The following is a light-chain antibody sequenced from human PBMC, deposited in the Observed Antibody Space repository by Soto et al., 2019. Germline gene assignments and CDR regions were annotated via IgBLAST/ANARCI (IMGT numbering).Light chain of an antibody. J-gene: IGLJ2*01. CDR2: DVS. CDR3: CSYGGSVL. V-gene: IGLV2-11*01. Sequence: QSVLTQPRSVSGSPGQSVTISCSGPSRDFGADNHVAWYQQYPDKAPEVMIYDVSQRPSGVPARFSGSKSGNTASLTISGLQAEYEADYYCCSYGGSVLFGGGTKLTVL. CDR1: SRDFGADNH.